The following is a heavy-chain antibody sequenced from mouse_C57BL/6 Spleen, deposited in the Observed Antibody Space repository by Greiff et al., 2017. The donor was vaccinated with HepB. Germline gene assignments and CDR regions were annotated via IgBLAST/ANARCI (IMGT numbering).Heavy chain of an antibody. CDR2: ISSGSSTI. CDR1: GFTFSDYG. CDR3: ARGYYGSSYPWFAY. J-gene: IGHJ3*01. Sequence: EVKLMESGGGLVKPGGSLKLSCAASGFTFSDYGMHWVRQAPEKGLEWVAYISSGSSTIYYADTVKGRFTISRDNAKNTLFLQMTSLRSEDTAMYYCARGYYGSSYPWFAYWGQGTLVTVSA. V-gene: IGHV5-17*01. D-gene: IGHD1-1*01.